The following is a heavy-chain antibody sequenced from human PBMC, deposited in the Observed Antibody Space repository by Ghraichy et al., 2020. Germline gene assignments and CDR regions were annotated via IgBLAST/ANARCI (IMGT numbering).Heavy chain of an antibody. CDR3: ASSASPEWQDWYFDL. CDR2: IYTSGST. V-gene: IGHV4-4*09. Sequence: SQTLSLTCTVSGGSISSYYWSWIRQPPGKGLEWIGYIYTSGSTNYNPSLKSRVTISVDTSKNQFSLKLSSVTAADTAVYYCASSASPEWQDWYFDLWGRGTLVTVSS. J-gene: IGHJ2*01. D-gene: IGHD3-3*01. CDR1: GGSISSYY.